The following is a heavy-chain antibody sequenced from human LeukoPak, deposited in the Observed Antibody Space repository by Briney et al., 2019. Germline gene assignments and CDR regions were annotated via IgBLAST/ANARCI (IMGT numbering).Heavy chain of an antibody. CDR2: ISGSGGST. CDR3: AKTGGIAAAH. Sequence: GGSLRLSCAASGFTFSTYGMTWVRQAPGKGLEWVSAISGSGGSTYYADSVKGRFTISRDNSKNTLYPQMNSLRAEDTALYYCAKTGGIAAAHWGQGTLVTVSS. J-gene: IGHJ4*02. CDR1: GFTFSTYG. D-gene: IGHD6-13*01. V-gene: IGHV3-23*01.